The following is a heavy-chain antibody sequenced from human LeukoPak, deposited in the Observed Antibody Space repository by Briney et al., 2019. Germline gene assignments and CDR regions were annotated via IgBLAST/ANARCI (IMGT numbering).Heavy chain of an antibody. D-gene: IGHD5-18*01. CDR2: IYSGGST. CDR3: ARGRYSYGYAFDY. J-gene: IGHJ4*02. Sequence: GGSLRLPCAASGFTDSSYYMSWLRQATGKALEWVSVIYSGGSTYYADSVKGRFTISRDNSKNTLYLQMNSLRAEDTAVYYCARGRYSYGYAFDYWGQGTLVTVSS. V-gene: IGHV3-53*01. CDR1: GFTDSSYY.